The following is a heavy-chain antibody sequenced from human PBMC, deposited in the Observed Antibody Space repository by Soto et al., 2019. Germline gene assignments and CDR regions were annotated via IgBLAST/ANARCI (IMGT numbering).Heavy chain of an antibody. J-gene: IGHJ3*02. CDR2: IIPIFGTA. D-gene: IGHD2-2*01. CDR3: ARDRVVLVPAAHDAFDI. Sequence: QVQLVQSGAEVKKPGSSVKVSCKASGGTFSSYAISWVRQAPGQGLEWMGGIIPIFGTANYAQKFQGRVTITAEEAASTAHLELSSLRSEDTAVYYCARDRVVLVPAAHDAFDIWGQGTMVTVSS. CDR1: GGTFSSYA. V-gene: IGHV1-69*12.